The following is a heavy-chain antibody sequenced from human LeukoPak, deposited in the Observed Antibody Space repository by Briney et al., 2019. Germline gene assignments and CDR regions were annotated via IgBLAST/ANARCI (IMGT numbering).Heavy chain of an antibody. D-gene: IGHD4/OR15-4a*01. Sequence: PGGSLRLSCAASGFTFSDHYMSWIRQAPGKGLEWVSYISSSGSTTYYADSVKGRFTISRDNAKDSLYLQMNSLTAEDTAVYYCARPYGPNPLGSHWGQGMLVTVSS. CDR2: ISSSGSTT. CDR3: ARPYGPNPLGSH. J-gene: IGHJ4*02. CDR1: GFTFSDHY. V-gene: IGHV3-11*01.